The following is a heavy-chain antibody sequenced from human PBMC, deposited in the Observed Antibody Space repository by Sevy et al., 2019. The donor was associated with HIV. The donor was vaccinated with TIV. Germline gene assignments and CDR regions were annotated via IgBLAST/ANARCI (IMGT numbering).Heavy chain of an antibody. CDR1: GFTFSNYA. J-gene: IGHJ4*02. Sequence: GGSLRLSCAASGFTFSNYAMSWVRQAPGKGLEWVSGIGGSGGSTYYADSVKGRFTVSRDNSKNTLFLQMSSLRAEDTAVYYCASTYFDYIWGSFRPDYWGQGTLVTVSS. CDR3: ASTYFDYIWGSFRPDY. V-gene: IGHV3-23*01. CDR2: IGGSGGST. D-gene: IGHD3-16*02.